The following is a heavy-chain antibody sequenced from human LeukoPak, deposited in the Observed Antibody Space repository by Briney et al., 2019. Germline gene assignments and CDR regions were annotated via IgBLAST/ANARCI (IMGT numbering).Heavy chain of an antibody. Sequence: KGLEWVSSISCNSSYIYYADSVKSRFTISRENSKNTLYLQMNSLRAEDTAVYYCAKSSDIFFFQAEDGIRGLCTVSAFLLNRSSDL. V-gene: IGHV3-21*01. J-gene: IGHJ2*01. CDR2: ISCNSSYI. CDR3: AKSSDIFFFQAEDGIRGLCTVSAFLLNRSSDL. D-gene: IGHD3-9*01.